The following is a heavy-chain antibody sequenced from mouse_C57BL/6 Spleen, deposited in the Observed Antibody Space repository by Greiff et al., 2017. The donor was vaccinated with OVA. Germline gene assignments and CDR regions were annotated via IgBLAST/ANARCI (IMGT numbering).Heavy chain of an antibody. CDR1: GYTFTSYW. CDR3: ARTGAAQGYYFDD. D-gene: IGHD3-2*02. Sequence: VQLQQSGAELVMPGASVKLSCKASGYTFTSYWMHWVKQRPGQGLEWIGEIDPSDSYTNYNQKFKGKSTLTVDKSSSTAYMQLSSLTSEDSAVYYGARTGAAQGYYFDDWGQGTTLTVSS. CDR2: IDPSDSYT. V-gene: IGHV1-69*01. J-gene: IGHJ2*01.